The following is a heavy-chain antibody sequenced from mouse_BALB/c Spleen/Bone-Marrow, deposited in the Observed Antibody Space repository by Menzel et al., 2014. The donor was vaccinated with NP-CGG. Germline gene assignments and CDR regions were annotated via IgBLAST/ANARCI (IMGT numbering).Heavy chain of an antibody. CDR1: GYTITSYW. CDR3: ARGRDYDVFSY. Sequence: QVQLQQSGAELVRPGASVKLSCKASGYTITSYWMNWVKQRPEQGLEWIGRIDPYDSETHYNQKFKDKAILTVDKSSSTAYMQRSSQTSEDSAVYYCARGRDYDVFSYWGQGTLVTVSA. CDR2: IDPYDSET. J-gene: IGHJ3*01. D-gene: IGHD2-4*01. V-gene: IGHV1-52*01.